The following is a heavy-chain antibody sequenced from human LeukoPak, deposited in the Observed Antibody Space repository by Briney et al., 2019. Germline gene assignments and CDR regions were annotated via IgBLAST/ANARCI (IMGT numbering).Heavy chain of an antibody. CDR1: GFTFTGYY. Sequence: ASVKVSCKASGFTFTGYYMHWVRQAPGQGLEWMGWINPNSGGTNYAQKFQGRVTMTRDTSISTAYMELSRLRSDDTAVYYCARGSDDFWSGYSPSYWGQGTLVTVSS. D-gene: IGHD3-3*01. CDR2: INPNSGGT. J-gene: IGHJ4*02. CDR3: ARGSDDFWSGYSPSY. V-gene: IGHV1-2*02.